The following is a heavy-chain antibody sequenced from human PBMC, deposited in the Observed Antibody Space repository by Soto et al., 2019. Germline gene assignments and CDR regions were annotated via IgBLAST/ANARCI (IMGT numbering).Heavy chain of an antibody. CDR3: ARYDFWSGYLYYYYYGMDV. CDR1: GFTFSSYW. Sequence: GGSLRLSCAASGFTFSSYWMSWVRQAPGKGLEWVANIKQDGSEKYYVDSVKGRFTISRDNAKNSLYLQMNSLRAEDTAVYYCARYDFWSGYLYYYYYGMDVWGQGTTVTVS. V-gene: IGHV3-7*03. J-gene: IGHJ6*02. D-gene: IGHD3-3*01. CDR2: IKQDGSEK.